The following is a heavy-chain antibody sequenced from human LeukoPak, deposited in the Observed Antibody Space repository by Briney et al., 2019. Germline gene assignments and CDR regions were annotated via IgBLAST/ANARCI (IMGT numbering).Heavy chain of an antibody. CDR3: ARGPGGGYDRYYYYYYMDV. CDR2: IYSGGRT. CDR1: GFTVSSNY. D-gene: IGHD5-12*01. J-gene: IGHJ6*03. V-gene: IGHV3-53*01. Sequence: GGSLRLSCAASGFTVSSNYMSWVRQAPGKGLEWVSVIYSGGRTYYADSVKGRFTISRDNSKDTLYLQMNSLRAEDTAVYYCARGPGGGYDRYYYYYYMDVWGKGTTVTISS.